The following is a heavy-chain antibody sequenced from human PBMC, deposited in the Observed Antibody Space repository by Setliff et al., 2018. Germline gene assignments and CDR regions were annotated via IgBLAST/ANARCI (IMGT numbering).Heavy chain of an antibody. V-gene: IGHV1-46*01. CDR2: INPGGLTS. J-gene: IGHJ4*02. CDR1: GYSFTSHY. Sequence: ASVKVSCKTSGYSFTSHYMHWVRQAPGQGLEWMGIINPGGLTSSSTQKFEGRVTMTRDTSTSTVYMELNSLTSDDTAVYYCARAGLAAAGRKGVFDLWGQGTLVTVSS. CDR3: ARAGLAAAGRKGVFDL. D-gene: IGHD6-25*01.